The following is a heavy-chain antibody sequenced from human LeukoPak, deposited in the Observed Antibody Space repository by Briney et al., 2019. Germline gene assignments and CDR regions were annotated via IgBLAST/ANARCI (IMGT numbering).Heavy chain of an antibody. CDR3: ARVPLSGNFYHYYMDV. CDR1: GYTFTSCD. V-gene: IGHV1-8*01. J-gene: IGHJ6*03. D-gene: IGHD3-10*01. Sequence: ASVKVSCKASGYTFTSCDIDWVRQAPGQGLEWMGRMNPNSGNTRYAEKLQGRVTMTRDTSISTAYMELSSLKSEDTAVYYCARVPLSGNFYHYYMDVWGKGTTVTVSS. CDR2: MNPNSGNT.